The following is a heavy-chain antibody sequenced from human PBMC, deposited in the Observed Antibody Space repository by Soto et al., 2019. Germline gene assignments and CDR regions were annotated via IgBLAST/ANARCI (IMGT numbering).Heavy chain of an antibody. Sequence: AAVKLSCKVSGYSLTELAMHWVRQAPGKRLECMGSFDPEYGKIIYAQRFQGRVTMTEXTXXDXXXMXLXXLRXEXSAIYYCAIILNPLRLRQFASRGQRSLVPVSS. CDR3: AIILNPLRLRQFAS. CDR1: GYSLTELA. V-gene: IGHV1-24*01. CDR2: FDPEYGKI. J-gene: IGHJ5*01. D-gene: IGHD3-16*01.